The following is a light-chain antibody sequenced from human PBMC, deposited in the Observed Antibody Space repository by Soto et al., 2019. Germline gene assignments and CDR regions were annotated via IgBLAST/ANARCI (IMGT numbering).Light chain of an antibody. Sequence: QSALTQPASVSGSPGPSITISCTGTSSDVGGYNYVSWYQQHPGKAPKLMIYDVSNRPSGVSNRFSGSKSGNTASLTISGLQAEDEDDYYCSSYTSSSTLYVVFGGGTKLTVL. CDR2: DVS. V-gene: IGLV2-14*01. CDR3: SSYTSSSTLYVV. J-gene: IGLJ2*01. CDR1: SSDVGGYNY.